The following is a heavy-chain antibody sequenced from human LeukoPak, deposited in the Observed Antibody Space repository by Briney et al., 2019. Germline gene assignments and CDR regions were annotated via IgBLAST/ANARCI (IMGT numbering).Heavy chain of an antibody. CDR2: LYSGGSI. J-gene: IGHJ3*02. D-gene: IGHD3-9*01. CDR1: GLIVSSNY. V-gene: IGHV3-53*01. CDR3: ARYFNDAFDI. Sequence: GGSLRLSCAASGLIVSSNYMSWVRQAPGKGLEWVSALYSGGSIYYADSVKGRFTISRDNSKNTLYLQMNSLRAEDTAVYYCARYFNDAFDIWGQGTMVTVSS.